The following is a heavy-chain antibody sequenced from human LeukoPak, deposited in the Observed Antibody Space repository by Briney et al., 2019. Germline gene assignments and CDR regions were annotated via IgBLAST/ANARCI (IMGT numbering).Heavy chain of an antibody. CDR3: ARDFAGIWSGLNWFDP. CDR1: GFTFSSYA. D-gene: IGHD3-3*01. CDR2: ISYDGSNK. J-gene: IGHJ5*02. V-gene: IGHV3-30-3*01. Sequence: PGGSLRLSCAASGFTFSSYAMHWVRQAPGKGLEWVAVISYDGSNKYYADSVKGRFTISRDNSKNTLYLQMNSLRAEDTAVYYYARDFAGIWSGLNWFDPWGQGTLVTVSS.